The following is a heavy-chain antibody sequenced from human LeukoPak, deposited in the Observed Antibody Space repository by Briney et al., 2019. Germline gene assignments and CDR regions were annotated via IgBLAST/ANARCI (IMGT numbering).Heavy chain of an antibody. Sequence: SETLSLTCTVSGGSISSYYWSWIRQPPGKGLEWIGYIYYSGSTNYNPSLKSRVTISVDTSKNQFSLKLSSVTAADTAVYYCARVAAVGASGSCDYWGQGTLVTVSS. D-gene: IGHD1-26*01. J-gene: IGHJ4*02. V-gene: IGHV4-59*08. CDR1: GGSISSYY. CDR3: ARVAAVGASGSCDY. CDR2: IYYSGST.